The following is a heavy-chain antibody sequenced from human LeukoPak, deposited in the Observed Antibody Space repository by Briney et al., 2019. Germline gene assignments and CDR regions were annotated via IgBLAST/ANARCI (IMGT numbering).Heavy chain of an antibody. CDR1: GGSISNGGYY. CDR2: IYYSGST. V-gene: IGHV4-31*03. D-gene: IGHD2-2*02. CDR3: ARGRPYCSSTSCYNRVHYYYMDV. J-gene: IGHJ6*03. Sequence: SQTLSLTCTVSGGSISNGGYYWSWIRQHPGKGLEWIGYIYYSGSTYYNPSLKSRVTISVDTSKNQFSLKLSSVTAADTAVYYCARGRPYCSSTSCYNRVHYYYMDVWGKGTTVTVSS.